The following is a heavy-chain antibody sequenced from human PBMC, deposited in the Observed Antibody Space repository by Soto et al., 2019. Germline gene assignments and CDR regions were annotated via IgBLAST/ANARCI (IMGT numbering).Heavy chain of an antibody. V-gene: IGHV1-69*05. J-gene: IGHJ2*01. CDR3: AQTLGSAVAGPGRFDL. CDR2: ITPMFGTA. Sequence: QVQLVQSGAEVKKPGSSVKVSCKASGGTFSRYAISWVRQAPGQGLEWMGGITPMFGTANYAQKFQGRVTITXVEXTXIVHMELRRLRSEDTAVYYCAQTLGSAVAGPGRFDLWGRGTLVIVSS. D-gene: IGHD6-19*01. CDR1: GGTFSRYA.